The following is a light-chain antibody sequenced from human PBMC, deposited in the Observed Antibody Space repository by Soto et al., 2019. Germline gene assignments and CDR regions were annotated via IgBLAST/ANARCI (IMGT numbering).Light chain of an antibody. J-gene: IGLJ2*01. CDR1: ELGGKY. CDR2: QDT. CDR3: QAWDTSAVL. Sequence: SYELTQPPSVSVSPRQTASISCSGHELGGKYASWYQQKPGQAPVLIMYQDTKRPSGIPERFSGSNSGNTATLTISGTQAMDEADYYCQAWDTSAVLFGGGTKLTVL. V-gene: IGLV3-1*01.